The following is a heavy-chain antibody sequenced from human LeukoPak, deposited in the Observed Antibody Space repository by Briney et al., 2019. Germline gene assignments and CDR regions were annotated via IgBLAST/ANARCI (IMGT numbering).Heavy chain of an antibody. CDR2: IIPIFGTA. CDR3: ARDRTGSLDAFDI. J-gene: IGHJ3*02. D-gene: IGHD3-10*01. Sequence: ASVDVSYKASGGTFSSYAISWVRQAPGQGLEWMGGIIPIFGTANYAQKFQGRVTITADESTSTAYMELSSLRSEDTAVYYCARDRTGSLDAFDIWGQGTMVTVSS. CDR1: GGTFSSYA. V-gene: IGHV1-69*13.